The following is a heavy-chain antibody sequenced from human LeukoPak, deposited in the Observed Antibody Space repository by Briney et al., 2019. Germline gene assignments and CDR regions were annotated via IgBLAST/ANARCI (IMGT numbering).Heavy chain of an antibody. V-gene: IGHV4-61*02. D-gene: IGHD2-2*01. J-gene: IGHJ6*03. CDR3: ARAGVGGYCSSTSCHMGYYYYYMDV. CDR2: IYTSGST. CDR1: GGSISSGSYY. Sequence: SQTLSLTCTVSGGSISSGSYYWSWIRQPAGKGLEWIGRIYTSGSTNYNPSLKSRVTISVDTSKNQFSPKLSSVTAADTAVYYCARAGVGGYCSSTSCHMGYYYYYMDVWGKGTTVTVSS.